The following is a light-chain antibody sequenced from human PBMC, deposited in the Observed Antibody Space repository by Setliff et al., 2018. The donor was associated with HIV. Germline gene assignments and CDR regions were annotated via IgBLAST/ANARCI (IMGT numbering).Light chain of an antibody. J-gene: IGLJ1*01. CDR2: EVN. V-gene: IGLV2-23*02. CDR1: DSDVGTYNL. Sequence: QSALTQPASVSGSPGQSIAISCTGNDSDVGTYNLVSWYQQHPGKAPQLTIFEVNKRPSGISDRFSGSKSGNTASLTISGLQAEDEADYYCSSYAGADAFDAFGTGTKVTVL. CDR3: SSYAGADAFDA.